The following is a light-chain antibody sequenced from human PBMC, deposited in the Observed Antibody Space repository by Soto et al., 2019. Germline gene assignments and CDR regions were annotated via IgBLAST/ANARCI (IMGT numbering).Light chain of an antibody. CDR1: QSINNW. Sequence: IQMTQSPSTLSASVGDRVTISCRASQSINNWLAWYQQKPGKAPKLLIYDVSTLESGVPSRFSGSGSGTEFTLTISSLQPDDFATYYCQQYNGYSQYSFGQGTKLEIK. V-gene: IGKV1-5*01. J-gene: IGKJ2*01. CDR3: QQYNGYSQYS. CDR2: DVS.